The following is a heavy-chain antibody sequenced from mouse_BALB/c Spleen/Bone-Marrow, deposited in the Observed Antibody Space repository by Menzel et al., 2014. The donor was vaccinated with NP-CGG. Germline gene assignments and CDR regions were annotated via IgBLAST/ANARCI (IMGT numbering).Heavy chain of an antibody. V-gene: IGHV14-3*02. CDR2: IDPANGNT. CDR3: ASDYYGRSGFAY. J-gene: IGHJ3*01. Sequence: VQLQQSGAELVKPGASVKLSCTASGFNIKDTYMHWVQQRPEQGLEWIGRIDPANGNTNYDPKFQGKSTITADTSSNTAYLQLSSLTSEDTAVYYCASDYYGRSGFAYWGQGTLVTVSA. D-gene: IGHD1-1*01. CDR1: GFNIKDTY.